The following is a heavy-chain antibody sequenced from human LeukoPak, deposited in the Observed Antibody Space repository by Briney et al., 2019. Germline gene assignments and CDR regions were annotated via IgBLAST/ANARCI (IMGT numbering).Heavy chain of an antibody. Sequence: PSQTLSLTCTVSGGSISSGGYYWSWIRQHPGKGLEWIGYIYYSGSTYYNPSFKSRVTISVDTSKNQFSLKLSSVTAADTAVYYCARYGGYSGYDPATDAFDIWGQGTMVTVSS. CDR3: ARYGGYSGYDPATDAFDI. J-gene: IGHJ3*02. D-gene: IGHD5-12*01. CDR1: GGSISSGGYY. V-gene: IGHV4-31*03. CDR2: IYYSGST.